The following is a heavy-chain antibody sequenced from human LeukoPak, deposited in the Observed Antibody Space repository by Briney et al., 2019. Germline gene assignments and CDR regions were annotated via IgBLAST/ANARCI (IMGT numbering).Heavy chain of an antibody. D-gene: IGHD6-13*01. CDR3: ARAMSIAAAVDV. V-gene: IGHV3-23*01. CDR1: GFTFNSYT. Sequence: PGGSLRLSCAASGFTFNSYTMSWVRQAPGKGLEWVSAISGSGGGTKYADSVKGRFTISRDNSKNTLYLQMNSLRAEDTAVYYCARAMSIAAAVDVWGQGTTVTVSS. J-gene: IGHJ6*02. CDR2: ISGSGGGT.